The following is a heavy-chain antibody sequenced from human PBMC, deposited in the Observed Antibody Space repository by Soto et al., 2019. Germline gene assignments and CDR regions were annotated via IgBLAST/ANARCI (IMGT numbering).Heavy chain of an antibody. CDR2: IYYIGNT. Sequence: QLQLQESGSGLVKPSETLSLTCTVSNGSISSRSSYWGWIRQTPGKGLEWIGSIYYIGNTYYNPSHKSRVTISIDTSKTQFSLMLNSVTSAAPAVYFCGGQGYGAKGYYFENWGQGALVTVPS. V-gene: IGHV4-39*01. CDR1: NGSISSRSSY. J-gene: IGHJ4*02. D-gene: IGHD5-18*01. CDR3: GGQGYGAKGYYFEN.